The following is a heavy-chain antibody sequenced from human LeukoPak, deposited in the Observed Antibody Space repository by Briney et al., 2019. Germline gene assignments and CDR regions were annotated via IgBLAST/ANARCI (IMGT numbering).Heavy chain of an antibody. D-gene: IGHD3-16*01. Sequence: GGSLRLSCAASGFTFSSYGMHWVRQAPGKGLEWVANIKEDGSEKTYVDSVKGRFTISRDNAKNSLYLQLNSLRAEDTAVYYCARLGEKADFDYWGQGTLVTVSS. CDR2: IKEDGSEK. J-gene: IGHJ4*02. V-gene: IGHV3-7*01. CDR3: ARLGEKADFDY. CDR1: GFTFSSYG.